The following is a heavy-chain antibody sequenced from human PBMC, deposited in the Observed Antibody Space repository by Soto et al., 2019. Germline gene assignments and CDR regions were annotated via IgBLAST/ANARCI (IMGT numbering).Heavy chain of an antibody. CDR2: IYYSGST. D-gene: IGHD3-10*01. J-gene: IGHJ4*02. Sequence: QVQLQESGPGLVKPSETLSLTCTVSGGSISSYYWSWIRQPPGKGLEWIGYIYYSGSTNYNPSLKSRVTISVDTSKNQFSLKLSSVTAADTAVYYCARHYSSGSSPDYWGQGTLVTVSS. CDR3: ARHYSSGSSPDY. CDR1: GGSISSYY. V-gene: IGHV4-59*08.